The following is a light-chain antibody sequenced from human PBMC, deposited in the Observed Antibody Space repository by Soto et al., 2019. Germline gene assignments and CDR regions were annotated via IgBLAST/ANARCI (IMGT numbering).Light chain of an antibody. V-gene: IGKV3-20*01. CDR1: QSVSSSY. J-gene: IGKJ4*01. Sequence: EIVLTQSPGTLSLSPGERATLSCRASQSVSSSYLAWYQQKPGQAPRLLIYGASSRATGIPDRFSGSGSGTDFTLTISRLEPEDFAVYYCQQYGRSPAFGGETKVEIK. CDR3: QQYGRSPA. CDR2: GAS.